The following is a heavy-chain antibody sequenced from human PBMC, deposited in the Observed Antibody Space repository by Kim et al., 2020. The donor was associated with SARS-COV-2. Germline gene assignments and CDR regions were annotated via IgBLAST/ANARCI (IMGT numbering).Heavy chain of an antibody. V-gene: IGHV4-39*01. CDR1: GGSISSSSYY. Sequence: SETLSLTCTVSGGSISSSSYYWGWIRQPPGKGLDWIGSIYYSGSTYYNPSLKSRVTISVDTSKNQFSLKLSSVTAADTAVYYCARHVHDSSGYYEHYYYGLDVWGQGTTVTVSS. CDR2: IYYSGST. D-gene: IGHD3-22*01. J-gene: IGHJ6*02. CDR3: ARHVHDSSGYYEHYYYGLDV.